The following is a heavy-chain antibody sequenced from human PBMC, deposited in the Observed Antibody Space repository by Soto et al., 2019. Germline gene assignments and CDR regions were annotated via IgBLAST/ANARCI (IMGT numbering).Heavy chain of an antibody. V-gene: IGHV4-4*02. CDR2: IYHSGST. CDR1: GGSISSSNW. Sequence: QVQLQESGPGLVKPSGTLSLTCAVSGGSISSSNWWSWVRQPPGKGLEWIGEIYHSGSTNYNPSLKSRAPXSXDXXKNQFSLQLSSVTAADTAVYYCARVSGSYYYGMDVWGQGTTVTVSS. J-gene: IGHJ6*02. CDR3: ARVSGSYYYGMDV. D-gene: IGHD1-26*01.